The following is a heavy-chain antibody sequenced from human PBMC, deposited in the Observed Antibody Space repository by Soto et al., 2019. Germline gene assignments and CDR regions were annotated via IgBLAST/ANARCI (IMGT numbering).Heavy chain of an antibody. V-gene: IGHV3-30*18. CDR2: MSYDGSNE. D-gene: IGHD1-26*01. CDR3: AKDGSHNFDY. CDR1: GFTFSHYA. J-gene: IGHJ4*02. Sequence: QVQLVESGGGVVQPGRSLRLSCAASGFTFSHYAMHWVRQAPGKGLEWVALMSYDGSNEYYVDSVKGRFTISRDNSNNTLYLQMNSLRAEDTAVYYCAKDGSHNFDYWGKGTLVTVSS.